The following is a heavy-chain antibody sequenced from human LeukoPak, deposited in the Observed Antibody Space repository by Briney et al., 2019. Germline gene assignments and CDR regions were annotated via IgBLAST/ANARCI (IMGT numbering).Heavy chain of an antibody. Sequence: GGSLRLSCAASGFIFSSYSMNWVRQAPGKGLEWVSSISSSSSNKYYADSVKGRFTISRDNSKNSLYLQMNSLRSEDTAVYYCARALPNDSSGPRDAFDIWGQGTMVTVSS. D-gene: IGHD3-22*01. J-gene: IGHJ3*02. CDR2: ISSSSSNK. CDR1: GFIFSSYS. V-gene: IGHV3-21*04. CDR3: ARALPNDSSGPRDAFDI.